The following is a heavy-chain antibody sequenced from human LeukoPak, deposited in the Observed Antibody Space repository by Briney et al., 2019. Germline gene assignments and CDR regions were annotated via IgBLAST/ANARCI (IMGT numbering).Heavy chain of an antibody. CDR1: GGTFSSYA. J-gene: IGHJ6*03. D-gene: IGHD1-7*01. CDR3: ARELELSHYYYYMDV. V-gene: IGHV1-69*13. Sequence: SVKVSCKASGGTFSSYAISWVRQAPGQGLEWMGGIIPIFGTANYAQKFQGRVTITADESTSTAYMELSSLRSEDTAVYYCARELELSHYYYYMDVWGKGTAVTVSS. CDR2: IIPIFGTA.